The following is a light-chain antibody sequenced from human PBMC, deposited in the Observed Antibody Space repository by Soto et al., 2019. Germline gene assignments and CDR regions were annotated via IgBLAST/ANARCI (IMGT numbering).Light chain of an antibody. CDR3: SSYTCSSTLGL. V-gene: IGLV2-14*01. J-gene: IGLJ1*01. Sequence: QSALTQPASVSGSPGQSITISCTGTSSDVGGYNYVSWYQQHPGKAPKLMIYDVSNRPSGVSNRFSGSKSGNTASLTISGLQAEDEADYYCSSYTCSSTLGLFGTGTKLTVL. CDR1: SSDVGGYNY. CDR2: DVS.